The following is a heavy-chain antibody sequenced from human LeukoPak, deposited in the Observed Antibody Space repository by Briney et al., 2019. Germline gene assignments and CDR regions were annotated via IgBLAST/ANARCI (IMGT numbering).Heavy chain of an antibody. CDR1: GDSLSNNSAA. CDR3: ARGETFRGVIISSWFDP. CDR2: TYYRSRWDN. D-gene: IGHD3-10*01. J-gene: IGHJ5*02. Sequence: SQTLSLTCAISGDSLSNNSAAWNWLRQSPSRGLEWLGRTYYRSRWDNDYAVSLKSRITINTDTSKNQFSLPLNSVTPEDTAVYYCARGETFRGVIISSWFDPWGQGTLVTVSS. V-gene: IGHV6-1*01.